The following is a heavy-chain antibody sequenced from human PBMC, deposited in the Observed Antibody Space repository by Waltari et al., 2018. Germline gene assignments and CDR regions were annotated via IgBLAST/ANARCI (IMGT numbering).Heavy chain of an antibody. V-gene: IGHV4-34*01. CDR3: ARGNVGRYFGDSKGSYYGMDV. Sequence: QVQLQQWGAGLLKPSETLSPTCAVHGGSFSGYHWSWVRRPPGKGLEWIGEIDHRGSSNYNPSLKSRVTVSVDASKKQFSLKLSSVTAADTAVYYCARGNVGRYFGDSKGSYYGMDVWGQGTTVTVSS. CDR2: IDHRGSS. CDR1: GGSFSGYH. J-gene: IGHJ6*02. D-gene: IGHD3-10*01.